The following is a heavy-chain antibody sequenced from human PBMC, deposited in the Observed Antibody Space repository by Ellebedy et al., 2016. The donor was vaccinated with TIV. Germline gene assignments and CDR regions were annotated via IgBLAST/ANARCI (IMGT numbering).Heavy chain of an antibody. V-gene: IGHV1-8*01. CDR2: MNPNSGNT. Sequence: ASVKVSXKASGYTFTSYDINWVRQATGQGLEWMGWMNPNSGNTGYAQKFQGRVTMTRDTSISTAYMELSRLRSDDTAVYYCASFALDYQLLPPWWAFDIWGQGTMVTVSS. D-gene: IGHD2-2*01. J-gene: IGHJ3*02. CDR3: ASFALDYQLLPPWWAFDI. CDR1: GYTFTSYD.